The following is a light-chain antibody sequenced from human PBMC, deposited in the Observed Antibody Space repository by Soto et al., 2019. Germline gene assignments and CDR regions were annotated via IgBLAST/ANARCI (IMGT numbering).Light chain of an antibody. V-gene: IGKV3-20*01. J-gene: IGKJ3*01. Sequence: DIVLTQSPGTLSLSPGERATLSCRASQSINSRYLAWYQQKPGQAPRLLIYAASSRATGIPDRFSGSGYGTDFTLTISRLEPEYFAVDYWEQFGSSQGFTFGPGTKVDIK. CDR2: AAS. CDR3: EQFGSSQGFT. CDR1: QSINSRY.